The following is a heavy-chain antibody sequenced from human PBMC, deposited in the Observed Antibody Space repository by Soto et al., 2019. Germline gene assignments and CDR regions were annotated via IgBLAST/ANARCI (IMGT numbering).Heavy chain of an antibody. CDR2: IIPIFGTA. D-gene: IGHD3-10*01. CDR3: ATRWDMVRGVIITPSYYYGMDV. V-gene: IGHV1-69*13. J-gene: IGHJ6*02. CDR1: GGTFSSYA. Sequence: ASVKVSCKASGGTFSSYAISWVRQAPGQGLEWMGGIIPIFGTANYAQKFQGRVTITADESTSTAYMELSSLRSEDTAVYYCATRWDMVRGVIITPSYYYGMDVWGQGTTVTVSS.